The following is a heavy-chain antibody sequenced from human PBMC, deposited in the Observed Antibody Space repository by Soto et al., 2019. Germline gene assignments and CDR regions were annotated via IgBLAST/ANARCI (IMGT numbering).Heavy chain of an antibody. CDR2: IIPIFGTA. V-gene: IGHV1-69*13. D-gene: IGHD3-10*01. CDR3: ARVLTPGGYYYYYGMDV. J-gene: IGHJ6*02. Sequence: GASVKVSCKASGGTFSSYAISWVLQAPGQGLEWMGGIIPIFGTANYAQKFQGRVTITADESTSTAYMELSSLRSEDTAVYYCARVLTPGGYYYYYGMDVWGQGTTVTVSS. CDR1: GGTFSSYA.